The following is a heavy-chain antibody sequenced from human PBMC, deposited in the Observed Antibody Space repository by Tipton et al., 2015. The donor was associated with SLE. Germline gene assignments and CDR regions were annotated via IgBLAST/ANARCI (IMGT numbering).Heavy chain of an antibody. CDR1: GGSISGYY. J-gene: IGHJ4*02. Sequence: LRLSCTVSGGSISGYYWSWIRQPPGRALEWLGYIYSSGSTNYNPSLKSRVTISVDTSKNQFSLKLSSVTAADTAVYYCATLDGQWLVRWGQGTLVTVSS. D-gene: IGHD6-19*01. CDR2: IYSSGST. V-gene: IGHV4-4*09. CDR3: ATLDGQWLVR.